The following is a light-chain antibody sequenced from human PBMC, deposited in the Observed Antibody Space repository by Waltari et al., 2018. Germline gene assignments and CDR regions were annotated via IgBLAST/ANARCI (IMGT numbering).Light chain of an antibody. CDR2: EVD. CDR1: SMTVGCFEL. Sequence: SALPQPPPCFGSPGNATTLPCPGNSMTVGCFELFPWYQQHPGKAPHLLVYEVDKRPSGVSNRFSGSKSGNAASLTISGLQPEDEADYFCCSYTYTSTWVFGGGTILTVL. CDR3: CSYTYTSTWV. V-gene: IGLV2-14*02. J-gene: IGLJ2*01.